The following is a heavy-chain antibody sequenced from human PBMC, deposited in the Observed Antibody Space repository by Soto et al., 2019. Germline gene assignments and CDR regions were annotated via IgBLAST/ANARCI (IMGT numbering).Heavy chain of an antibody. CDR3: AKDRSFMITFGGVIVHGFDY. J-gene: IGHJ4*02. D-gene: IGHD3-16*02. V-gene: IGHV3-9*01. CDR2: ISWNSGSI. CDR1: GFTFDDYA. Sequence: EVQLVESVGGLVQPGRSLRLSCAASGFTFDDYAMHWVRQAPGKGLEWVSGISWNSGSIGYADSVKGRFTISRDNAKNSLYLQMNSLRAEDTALYYCAKDRSFMITFGGVIVHGFDYWGQGTLVTVSS.